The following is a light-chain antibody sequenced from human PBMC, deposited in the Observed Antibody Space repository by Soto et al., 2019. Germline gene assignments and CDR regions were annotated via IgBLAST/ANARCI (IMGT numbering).Light chain of an antibody. Sequence: QSALTQPRSVSGSPGQSLTISCTGTNSDVDDYRYVSWYQQFPGKAPKLVIYGVNQRPSGVPNRFSASNSDNTASLTISGLQAEDEADYYCCSYVTTREIFGTGTKLTVL. CDR3: CSYVTTREI. CDR2: GVN. V-gene: IGLV2-11*01. CDR1: NSDVDDYRY. J-gene: IGLJ1*01.